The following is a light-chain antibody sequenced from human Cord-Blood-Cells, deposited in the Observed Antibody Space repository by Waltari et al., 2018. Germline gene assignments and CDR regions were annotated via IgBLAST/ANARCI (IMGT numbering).Light chain of an antibody. J-gene: IGKJ2*01. V-gene: IGKV1-33*01. CDR3: QQYDNLPYT. Sequence: SLSASVGDRVTITCQASQDISNYLNWYQQKPGKAPKLLIYDASNLETGVPSRFSGSGSGTDFTFTISSLQPEDIATYYCQQYDNLPYTFGQGTKLEIK. CDR1: QDISNY. CDR2: DAS.